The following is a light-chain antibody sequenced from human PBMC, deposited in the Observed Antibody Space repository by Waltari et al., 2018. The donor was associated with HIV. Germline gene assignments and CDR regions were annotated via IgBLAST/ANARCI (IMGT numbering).Light chain of an antibody. J-gene: IGKJ2*01. V-gene: IGKV4-1*01. Sequence: DVVVTPSPDSLAVSVGERATLTCKSIRQLLYSSKNKSYLAWYQQKAGKRPKLRIYWSSTRESGVPDLLSGSGSGTDFALTISNLQPEDVAVYYCQQYHSVPYTFGQGTRLEI. CDR3: QQYHSVPYT. CDR1: RQLLYSSKNKSY. CDR2: WSS.